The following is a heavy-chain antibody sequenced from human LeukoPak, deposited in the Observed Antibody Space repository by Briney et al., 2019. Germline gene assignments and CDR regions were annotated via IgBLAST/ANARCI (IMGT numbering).Heavy chain of an antibody. Sequence: ASVKVSCKASGYTFTSYGISWVRQAPGQGLEWMGWISAYNGNTNYAQKFQGRVTITADESTSTAYMELSSLRSEDTAVYYCARDPGYGGNSFDYWGQGTLVTVSS. CDR1: GYTFTSYG. V-gene: IGHV1-18*01. CDR2: ISAYNGNT. J-gene: IGHJ4*02. D-gene: IGHD4-23*01. CDR3: ARDPGYGGNSFDY.